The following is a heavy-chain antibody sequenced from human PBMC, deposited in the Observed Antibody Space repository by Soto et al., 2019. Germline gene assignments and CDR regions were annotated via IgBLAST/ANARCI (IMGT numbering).Heavy chain of an antibody. J-gene: IGHJ5*02. CDR1: GGTFSSYA. V-gene: IGHV1-69*13. Sequence: GASVKVSCKASGGTFSSYAISWVRQAPGQGLEWMGGIIPIFGTANYAQKFQGRVTITADESTSTAYMELRSLRSEDTAVYYCARERARYDFWSGYHWFDPWGQGTLVTVSS. CDR3: ARERARYDFWSGYHWFDP. CDR2: IIPIFGTA. D-gene: IGHD3-3*01.